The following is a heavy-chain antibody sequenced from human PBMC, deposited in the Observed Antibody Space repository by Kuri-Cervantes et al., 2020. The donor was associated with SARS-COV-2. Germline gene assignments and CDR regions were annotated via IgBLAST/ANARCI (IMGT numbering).Heavy chain of an antibody. J-gene: IGHJ4*02. CDR2: ISYDGSNK. V-gene: IGHV3-30*07. CDR1: GFTFSSYA. Sequence: GGSLRLSCAASGFTFSSYAMHWVRQAPGKGLEWVAVISYDGSNKYYADSVKGRFTISRDNSKNTMYLQMTSLRANDTAVYYCAKLVSGTTPFDHWGQGSLVTFSS. CDR3: AKLVSGTTPFDH. D-gene: IGHD1-7*01.